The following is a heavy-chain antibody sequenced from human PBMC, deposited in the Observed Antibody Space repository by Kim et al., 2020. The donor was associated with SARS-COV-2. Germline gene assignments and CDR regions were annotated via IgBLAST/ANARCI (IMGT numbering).Heavy chain of an antibody. CDR3: ARLRPGVQIQLWYFDY. CDR2: IYYSGST. CDR1: GGSISSYY. Sequence: SETLSLTCTVSGGSISSYYWSWIRQPPGKGLEWIGYIYYSGSTNYNPSLKSRVTISVDTSKNQFSLKLSSVTAADTAVYYCARLRPGVQIQLWYFDYWGQGTLVTVSS. V-gene: IGHV4-59*13. D-gene: IGHD5-18*01. J-gene: IGHJ4*02.